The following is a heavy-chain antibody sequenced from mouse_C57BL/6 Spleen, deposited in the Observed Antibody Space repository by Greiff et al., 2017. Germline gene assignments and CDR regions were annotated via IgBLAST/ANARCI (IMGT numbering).Heavy chain of an antibody. Sequence: EVQLQQSGPELVKPGASVKIPCKASGYTFTDYNMDWVKQSHGKSLEWIGDINTNNGGTIYNQKFKGTATLTVDKSSSTAYMELRSLTSEDTAVYYGARWSNRSYAMDYWGQGTSVTVSS. CDR3: ARWSNRSYAMDY. CDR2: INTNNGGT. V-gene: IGHV1-18*01. J-gene: IGHJ4*01. D-gene: IGHD2-5*01. CDR1: GYTFTDYN.